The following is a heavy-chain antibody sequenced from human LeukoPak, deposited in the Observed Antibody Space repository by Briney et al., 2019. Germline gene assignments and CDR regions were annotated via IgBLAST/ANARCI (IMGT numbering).Heavy chain of an antibody. V-gene: IGHV1-18*01. Sequence: GASVKVSCKASGYTFTNYGLSWVRQAPGQGFEWMGWISGYNGNTNYAQKFQGRVTMTTDTSTSTAYMELNSLRSDDTAVYYCARDLRRGSSSWYVSGGDYWGQGTLVTVSS. CDR3: ARDLRRGSSSWYVSGGDY. CDR1: GYTFTNYG. D-gene: IGHD6-13*01. CDR2: ISGYNGNT. J-gene: IGHJ4*02.